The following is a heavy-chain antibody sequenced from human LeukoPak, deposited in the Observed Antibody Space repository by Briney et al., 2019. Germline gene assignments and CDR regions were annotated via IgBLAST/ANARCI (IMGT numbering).Heavy chain of an antibody. CDR1: GFTFDTYT. CDR2: ISDSGSST. CDR3: AKDDVEAFGTGYMDV. D-gene: IGHD3-10*01. Sequence: PGGSLRLSCAASGFTFDTYTMSWVRQAPGKGLEWVSAISDSGSSTFYADSVKGRFTISRDKSKNTLYLQIHGLRADDTAVYYCAKDDVEAFGTGYMDVWGKGTTVTVSS. J-gene: IGHJ6*03. V-gene: IGHV3-23*01.